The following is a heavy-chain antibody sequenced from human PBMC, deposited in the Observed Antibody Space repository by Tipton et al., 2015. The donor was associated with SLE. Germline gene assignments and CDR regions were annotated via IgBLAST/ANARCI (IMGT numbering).Heavy chain of an antibody. CDR1: GGSISNYY. V-gene: IGHV4-59*01. D-gene: IGHD3-10*01. Sequence: TLSLTCAVSGGSISNYYWSWIRQPPGKGLEWIGIIYHSGSINYNPSLKSRVTISVDTSKSQFSLKVNSVTAADTAVYYCARDSGETYILGHETKVTASS. CDR3: ARDSGETYI. CDR2: IYHSGSI. J-gene: IGHJ6*02.